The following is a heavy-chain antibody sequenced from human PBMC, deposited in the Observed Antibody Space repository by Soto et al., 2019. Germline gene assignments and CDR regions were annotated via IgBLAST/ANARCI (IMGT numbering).Heavy chain of an antibody. J-gene: IGHJ4*02. CDR2: IIDFGST. CDR1: GGSFNGYY. CDR3: ARGESSWLGGAAFYY. Sequence: QVQLQEWGAGLLKPSETLSLTCAVYGGSFNGYYWNWIRQAPGKGLEWIGEIIDFGSTNYNPSLKSRVTLSVDTSKKQFSLKLSSVTAADTAVYYCARGESSWLGGAAFYYWGQGNLVTVSS. V-gene: IGHV4-34*02. D-gene: IGHD3-10*01.